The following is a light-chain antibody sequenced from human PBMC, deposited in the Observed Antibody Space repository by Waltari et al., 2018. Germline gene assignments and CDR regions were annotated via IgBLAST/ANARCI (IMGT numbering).Light chain of an antibody. J-gene: IGLJ2*01. CDR3: QCYDSRLSGSL. V-gene: IGLV1-40*01. CDR1: STNTGAGYL. Sequence: QTELTQPPPVSGAPGQRVAISCTGSSTNTGAGYLGQWYQQLPGTAPKLLIYANTNRPSGVPDRFSASQSGTSASLAITGLQPGDEADYSCQCYDSRLSGSLFGGGTKVTVL. CDR2: ANT.